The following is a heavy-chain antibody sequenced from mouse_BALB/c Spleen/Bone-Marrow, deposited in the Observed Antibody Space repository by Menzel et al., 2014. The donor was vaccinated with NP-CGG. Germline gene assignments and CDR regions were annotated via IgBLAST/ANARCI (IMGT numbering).Heavy chain of an antibody. CDR2: INPGSGGT. Sequence: VKLMESGAELVRPGTSVKVSCKASGYAFTNYLIEWVKQWPGQGLEWVGVINPGSGGTNYNEKFKGKATLTADKSSSTAYMQLSSLTSDDSAVYFCARELGRWYFDVWGAGTTVTVSS. CDR1: GYAFTNYL. J-gene: IGHJ1*01. D-gene: IGHD4-1*01. CDR3: ARELGRWYFDV. V-gene: IGHV1-54*01.